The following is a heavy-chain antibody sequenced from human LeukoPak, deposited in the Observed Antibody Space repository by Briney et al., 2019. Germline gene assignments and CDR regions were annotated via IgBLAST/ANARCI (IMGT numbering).Heavy chain of an antibody. CDR2: ISAYNGNT. CDR3: ARDWNDSSGYYQGYFQH. V-gene: IGHV1-18*01. J-gene: IGHJ1*01. CDR1: GYTFTSYG. Sequence: GASVKVSCKASGYTFTSYGISWVRQAPGQGLEWMGWISAYNGNTNYAQKLQGRVTMTTDTSTSTAYMELRSLRSDDTAVYYCARDWNDSSGYYQGYFQHWGQGTLVTVSS. D-gene: IGHD3-22*01.